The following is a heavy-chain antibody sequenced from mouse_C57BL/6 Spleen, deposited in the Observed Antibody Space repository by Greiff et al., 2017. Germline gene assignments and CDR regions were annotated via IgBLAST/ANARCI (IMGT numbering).Heavy chain of an antibody. J-gene: IGHJ2*01. CDR1: GYTFTSYW. D-gene: IGHD2-4*01. V-gene: IGHV1-50*01. Sequence: QVQLQQPGAELVKPGASVKLSCKASGYTFTSYWMQWVKQRPGPGLEWIGEIDPSDSYTNYNQKFKGKATLTVDTSSSTAYMQLSSLTSEDSAVYYCARRGPMITSYFDDWGQGTTLTVSS. CDR2: IDPSDSYT. CDR3: ARRGPMITSYFDD.